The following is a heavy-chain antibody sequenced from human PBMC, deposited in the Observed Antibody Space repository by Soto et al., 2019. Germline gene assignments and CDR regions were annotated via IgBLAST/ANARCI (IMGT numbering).Heavy chain of an antibody. D-gene: IGHD2-2*01. CDR2: INPNSGGT. V-gene: IGHV1-2*06. Sequence: SVKVSCKASGYTFTGYYIYWVRQAPGQGLEWLGRINPNSGGTNYAQKFQGRVTMTRDTSISTAYMELSRLRSDDTAVYYCASYTNCSSTSCYSRGDYYYYGMDVWAKGPRSPSP. CDR3: ASYTNCSSTSCYSRGDYYYYGMDV. CDR1: GYTFTGYY. J-gene: IGHJ6*02.